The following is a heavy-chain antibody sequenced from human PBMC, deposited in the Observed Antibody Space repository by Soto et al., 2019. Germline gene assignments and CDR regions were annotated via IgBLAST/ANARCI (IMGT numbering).Heavy chain of an antibody. V-gene: IGHV3-53*01. Sequence: GGSLRLSCAASGFTVSSNYMSWVRQAPGKGLEWVSVIYSGGSTYYADSVRGRFTISRDNSKNTLYLQMKSLRAEDTAVYYCARDPPATRHGMDVWGQGTTVTVPS. CDR3: ARDPPATRHGMDV. J-gene: IGHJ6*02. CDR1: GFTVSSNY. CDR2: IYSGGST.